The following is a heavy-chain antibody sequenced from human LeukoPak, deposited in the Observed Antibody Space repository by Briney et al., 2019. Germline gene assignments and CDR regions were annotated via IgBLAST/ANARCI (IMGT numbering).Heavy chain of an antibody. J-gene: IGHJ4*02. CDR2: IKQGGSEK. Sequence: PGGSLRLSCAASAFTFSSYWMSWVRQAPGKGLEWVANIKQGGSEKYYVDSVKGRFTISRDNAKNSLYLQMNSLRAEDTAVYYCVRDLYRIVVVPHYFDYWGQGTLVTVSS. D-gene: IGHD3-22*01. CDR3: VRDLYRIVVVPHYFDY. V-gene: IGHV3-7*01. CDR1: AFTFSSYW.